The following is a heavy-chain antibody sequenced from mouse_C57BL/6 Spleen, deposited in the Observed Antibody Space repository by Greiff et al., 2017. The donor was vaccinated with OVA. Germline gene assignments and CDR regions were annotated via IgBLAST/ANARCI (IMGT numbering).Heavy chain of an antibody. CDR2: ISDGGSYT. V-gene: IGHV5-4*01. CDR3: ARDSGWFAY. D-gene: IGHD4-1*01. Sequence: EVHLVESGGGLVKPGGSLKLSCAASGFTFSSYAMSWVRQTPEKRLEWVATISDGGSYTYYPDNVKGRFTISRDNAKNNLYLQMSHLKSEDTAMYYCARDSGWFAYWGQGTLVTVSA. CDR1: GFTFSSYA. J-gene: IGHJ3*01.